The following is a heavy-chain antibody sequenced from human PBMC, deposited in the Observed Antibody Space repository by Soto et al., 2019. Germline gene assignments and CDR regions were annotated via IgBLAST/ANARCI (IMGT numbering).Heavy chain of an antibody. CDR2: INPSDGST. D-gene: IGHD3-16*01. CDR1: GYTFTSYY. CDR3: AREKGEVRCFDY. V-gene: IGHV1-46*01. J-gene: IGHJ4*02. Sequence: ASVKVSCKASGYTFTSYYMHWVRQAPGQGLEWMGIINPSDGSTSYAQKFQGRVTMTRDTSTSTVYMELSSLRSEDRAVYYCAREKGEVRCFDYWGQGTLVTVSS.